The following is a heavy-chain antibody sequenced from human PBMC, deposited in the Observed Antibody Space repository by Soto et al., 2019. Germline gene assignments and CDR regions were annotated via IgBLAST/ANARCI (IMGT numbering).Heavy chain of an antibody. CDR1: GGTFSSYA. CDR2: IIPIFGTA. J-gene: IGHJ3*02. D-gene: IGHD3-10*01. CDR3: ARMVRGVITAFDI. V-gene: IGHV1-69*13. Sequence: GASVKASCKASGGTFSSYAISWVRQAPGQGLEWMGGIIPIFGTANYAQKFQGRVTITADESTSTAYMELSSLRSEDTAVYYCARMVRGVITAFDIWGQGTMVTVSS.